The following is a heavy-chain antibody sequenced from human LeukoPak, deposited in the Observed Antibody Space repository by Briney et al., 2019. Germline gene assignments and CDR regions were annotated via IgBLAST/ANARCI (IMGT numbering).Heavy chain of an antibody. J-gene: IGHJ4*02. CDR1: GYTFTSYD. Sequence: ASVRVSCKASGYTFTSYDINWVRQATGQGLEWMGWMNPNSGNARYAQKFRGRGTMTRSTPISTAYMELSSLRSEDTAVYYCARGRRGWFSGRRIGAAFDYWGQGTLVTVSS. CDR2: MNPNSGNA. V-gene: IGHV1-8*01. CDR3: ARGRRGWFSGRRIGAAFDY. D-gene: IGHD3-10*01.